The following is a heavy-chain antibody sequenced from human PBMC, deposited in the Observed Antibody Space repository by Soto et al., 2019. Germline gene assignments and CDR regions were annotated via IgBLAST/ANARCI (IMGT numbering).Heavy chain of an antibody. V-gene: IGHV1-8*01. CDR2: MNPNSGNT. J-gene: IGHJ4*02. D-gene: IGHD2-2*01. CDR3: ARVYSTKTGVDY. Sequence: GASVKVSCKAPGYTFTSYDINWVRQATGQGLEWMGWMNPNSGNTGYAQKFQGRVTMTRNTSISTAYMELSSLRSEDTAVYYCARVYSTKTGVDYWGQGTLVTVSS. CDR1: GYTFTSYD.